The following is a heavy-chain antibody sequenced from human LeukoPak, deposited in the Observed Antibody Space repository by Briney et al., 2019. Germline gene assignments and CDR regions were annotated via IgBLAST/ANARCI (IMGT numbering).Heavy chain of an antibody. D-gene: IGHD6-19*01. V-gene: IGHV3-48*01. CDR3: ARDVDPRPVAALLA. CDR2: ISGSSSTI. J-gene: IGHJ5*02. CDR1: GFMFSSYS. Sequence: PGGSLRLSCAASGFMFSSYSMNWVRQAPGKGLEWVSYISGSSSTIYYADSVKGRFTISRDNAKTSLYLQMNSLRAEDTAVYYCARDVDPRPVAALLAWGQGTLVTVSS.